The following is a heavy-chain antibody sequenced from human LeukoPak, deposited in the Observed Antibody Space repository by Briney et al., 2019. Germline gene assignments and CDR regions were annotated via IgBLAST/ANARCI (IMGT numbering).Heavy chain of an antibody. CDR3: ARDLYNTGFFDY. CDR2: IYTSGST. CDR1: GGPISSYY. D-gene: IGHD1-14*01. Sequence: PSETLSLTCTVSGGPISSYYWSWIRQPAGKGLEWIGRIYTSGSTSYNPFLKSRVTMSVDTSKNQFSLRLSSVTAADTAVYYCARDLYNTGFFDYWGQGTLVTVSS. V-gene: IGHV4-4*07. J-gene: IGHJ4*02.